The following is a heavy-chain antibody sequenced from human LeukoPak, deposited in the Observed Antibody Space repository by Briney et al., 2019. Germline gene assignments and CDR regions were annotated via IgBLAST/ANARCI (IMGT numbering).Heavy chain of an antibody. CDR2: IDPSGVP. CDR1: GYTFTSYY. Sequence: ASVKVSCKASGYTFTSYYMHWVRQAPGQGLEWMGIIDPSGVPTYAQKFQGRVTMTRDTSTSTIYMELSSLRSEDTAVYYCARHEMATISGAKGYYYYMDVWGKGTTVTVSS. CDR3: ARHEMATISGAKGYYYYMDV. V-gene: IGHV1-46*01. J-gene: IGHJ6*03. D-gene: IGHD5-24*01.